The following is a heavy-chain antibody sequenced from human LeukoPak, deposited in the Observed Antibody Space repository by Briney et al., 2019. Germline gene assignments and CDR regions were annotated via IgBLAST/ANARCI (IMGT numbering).Heavy chain of an antibody. Sequence: SETLSLTCTVSGGSITSYYWSWIRQPPGKGLEWLGYIYYSGSTNYNPSLKSRVTISVDTSKNQFSLKLSSVTAADTAVYYCARGIEYSSSSGRYYYYYYMDVWGKGTTVTVSS. CDR1: GGSITSYY. V-gene: IGHV4-59*01. CDR3: ARGIEYSSSSGRYYYYYYMDV. CDR2: IYYSGST. J-gene: IGHJ6*03. D-gene: IGHD6-6*01.